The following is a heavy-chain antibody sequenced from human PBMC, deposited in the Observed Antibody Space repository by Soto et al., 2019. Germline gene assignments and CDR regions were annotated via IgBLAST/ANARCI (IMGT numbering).Heavy chain of an antibody. D-gene: IGHD1-7*01. J-gene: IGHJ5*02. CDR2: ISGSGGST. CDR1: GFTFSSYA. Sequence: EVQLLESGGGLVQPGGSLRLSCAASGFTFSSYAMSWVRQAPGKGLEWVSAISGSGGSTYYADSVKGRFTISRDNSKNTLYLQMHSLRAEDAGVYYCAKKWNLRALHNWFDPWGQGTLVTVSS. CDR3: AKKWNLRALHNWFDP. V-gene: IGHV3-23*01.